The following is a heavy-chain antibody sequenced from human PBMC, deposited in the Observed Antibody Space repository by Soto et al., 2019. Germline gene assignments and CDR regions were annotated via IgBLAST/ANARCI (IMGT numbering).Heavy chain of an antibody. CDR1: GGSISGGDYY. D-gene: IGHD3-22*01. Sequence: QVQLLESGPGLVKPSETLSLTCTVSGGSISGGDYYWTWIRQSPGKGLEWIGNNYYTGTTYYSPCLKRRVTIAADTSSNQCSLSRKSVTATETAVYYCARGMSMIGRQDSWGQGTRVIVST. V-gene: IGHV4-30-4*01. CDR2: NYYTGTT. J-gene: IGHJ4*02. CDR3: ARGMSMIGRQDS.